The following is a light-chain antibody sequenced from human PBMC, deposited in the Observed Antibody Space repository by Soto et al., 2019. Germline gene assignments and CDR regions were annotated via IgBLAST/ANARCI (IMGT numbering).Light chain of an antibody. CDR2: GVS. CDR1: ESLFGF. CDR3: QSYNDWPFA. Sequence: EIVMTQSPATLSVSPGERVTLSCRASESLFGFLAWYQHKPGQAPRLLIYGVSTKATGVPARFSGSGSATDFILTITSLQSDDSAVYYCQSYNDWPFAFGQGTKLEI. J-gene: IGKJ2*01. V-gene: IGKV3-15*01.